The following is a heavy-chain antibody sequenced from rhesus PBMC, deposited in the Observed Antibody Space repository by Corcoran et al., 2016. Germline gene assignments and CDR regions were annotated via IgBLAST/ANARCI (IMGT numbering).Heavy chain of an antibody. V-gene: IGHV3-119*01. CDR2: ISSDWNHT. CDR1: GFTFSSYW. CDR3: ARFSGYYPNFDY. J-gene: IGHJ4*01. D-gene: IGHD3-28*01. Sequence: EVQLAESGGGLVQPGGSLRLPCAASGFTFSSYWMYWVRQAPGMGLEWVSRISSDWNHTNYAYSVKGRFTISRENAKNSLYLQMNSLRAEDTAVYYCARFSGYYPNFDYWGQGVLVTVSS.